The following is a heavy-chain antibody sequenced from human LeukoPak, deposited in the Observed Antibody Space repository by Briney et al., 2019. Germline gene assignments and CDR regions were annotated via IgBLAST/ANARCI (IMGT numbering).Heavy chain of an antibody. Sequence: ASVKISCKASGYTFSNYNIHWLRQAPGQGLEWMGIVNPGGDSTNYAQDFQGRLTLTGDTSTSTVYMELSSLRSEDTAVYYCARVRDGYNDAYDIWGQGTMVTVTS. J-gene: IGHJ3*02. D-gene: IGHD5-24*01. CDR3: ARVRDGYNDAYDI. V-gene: IGHV1-46*01. CDR1: GYTFSNYN. CDR2: VNPGGDST.